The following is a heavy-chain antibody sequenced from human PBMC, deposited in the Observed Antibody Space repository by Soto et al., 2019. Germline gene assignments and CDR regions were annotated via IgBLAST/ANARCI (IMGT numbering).Heavy chain of an antibody. CDR1: GYTFTIYD. J-gene: IGHJ5*02. V-gene: IGHV1-8*01. CDR2: MNPNSGNT. Sequence: ASVKVSCKASGYTFTIYDINWVRQATGQGLEWMGWMNPNSGNTGYAQKFQGRVPLTRNTSIRPSYIELSSLRSEDTAVYYCARAQSRRITIFGVVINWFDPWGQGTLVTVSS. D-gene: IGHD3-3*01. CDR3: ARAQSRRITIFGVVINWFDP.